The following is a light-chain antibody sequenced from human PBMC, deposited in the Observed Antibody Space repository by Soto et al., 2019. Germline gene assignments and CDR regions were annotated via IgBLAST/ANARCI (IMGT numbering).Light chain of an antibody. CDR1: SSNIGSNA. J-gene: IGLJ1*01. CDR2: STN. CDR3: AAWDGSLNGYV. V-gene: IGLV1-44*01. Sequence: QSVLTQPPSASGTPGQSVTISCSGSSSNIGSNAVNWYQQFPGTAPTLLIYSTNERPSGVPGRFSGSKSGTSASLAISGLQSEDEADYHCAAWDGSLNGYVFGSGTKLTVL.